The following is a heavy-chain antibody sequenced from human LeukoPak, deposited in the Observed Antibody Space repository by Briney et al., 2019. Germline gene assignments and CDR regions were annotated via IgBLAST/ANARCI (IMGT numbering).Heavy chain of an antibody. V-gene: IGHV4-59*01. Sequence: SETLSLTCTVSGDSISGYYWSWIRQPPGKGLEWIGYINYSGSTNYSPSLKSRVSISVDTSKNQFSMKVSSVTAADTAVYYCARGGWNKFDYWGQGTLVTVSS. D-gene: IGHD3-22*01. CDR3: ARGGWNKFDY. CDR2: INYSGST. J-gene: IGHJ4*02. CDR1: GDSISGYY.